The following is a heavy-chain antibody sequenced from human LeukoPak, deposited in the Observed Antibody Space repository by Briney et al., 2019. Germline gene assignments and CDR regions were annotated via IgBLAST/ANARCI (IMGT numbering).Heavy chain of an antibody. CDR2: ISYDGSNK. J-gene: IGHJ4*02. D-gene: IGHD6-19*01. Sequence: PGGSLRLSCAASGFTLSSYAMHWVRQAPGKGLEWVAVISYDGSNKYYADSVKGRFTISRDNSKNTLYLQMNSLRAEDTAVYYCARAGHSVAGIPGFHDYWGQGTLVTVSS. CDR3: ARAGHSVAGIPGFHDY. CDR1: GFTLSSYA. V-gene: IGHV3-30-3*01.